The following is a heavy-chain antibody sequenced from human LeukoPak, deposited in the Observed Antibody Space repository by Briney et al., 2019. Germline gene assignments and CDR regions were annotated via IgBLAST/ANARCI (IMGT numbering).Heavy chain of an antibody. CDR2: IYPGDSDT. V-gene: IGHV5-51*01. CDR3: ARYRIVGATGRYFDY. J-gene: IGHJ4*02. CDR1: GYSLTNYW. Sequence: GESLKISCKGPGYSLTNYWIGWVRQMPGKGLEWMGIIYPGDSDTRYSPSLQGQVTISADKSISTAYLQWSSLKASDTAMYYCARYRIVGATGRYFDYWGQGTLVTVSS. D-gene: IGHD1-26*01.